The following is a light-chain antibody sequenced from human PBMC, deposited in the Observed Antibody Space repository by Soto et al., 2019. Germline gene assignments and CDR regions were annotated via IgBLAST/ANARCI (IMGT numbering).Light chain of an antibody. Sequence: QSALTQPASVSGSPGQSITISCTGTNSDVGTYDLVSWYQQHPGKAPKLMIFEVNKRHSGVSNRFSGSKSGNTASLTISGLQAEDESDYYCCSYVGGSTYALFGGGTKLTVL. CDR3: CSYVGGSTYAL. V-gene: IGLV2-23*02. CDR2: EVN. J-gene: IGLJ3*02. CDR1: NSDVGTYDL.